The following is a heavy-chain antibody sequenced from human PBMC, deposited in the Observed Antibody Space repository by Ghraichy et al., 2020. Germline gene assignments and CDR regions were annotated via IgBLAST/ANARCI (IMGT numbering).Heavy chain of an antibody. D-gene: IGHD3-10*01. CDR2: IRSNSYSWAP. CDR1: GFTFGDYA. V-gene: IGHV3-49*04. Sequence: SLRLSCTASGFTFGDYAMTWVRQAPGKGLEWVSFIRSNSYSWAPEYAASVKGRFAISRDDSKSIAYLQMNSLKTEDTAVDYCTRAYYYDSRIYYSDAFDVWGQGTMGTVAS. CDR3: TRAYYYDSRIYYSDAFDV. J-gene: IGHJ3*01.